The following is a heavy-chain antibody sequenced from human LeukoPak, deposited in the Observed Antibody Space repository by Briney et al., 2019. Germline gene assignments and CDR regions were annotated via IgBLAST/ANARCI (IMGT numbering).Heavy chain of an antibody. J-gene: IGHJ4*02. Sequence: GGSLRLSCAASGFTFSSYAMNWVRQAPGKVLEWVSAISGSGGSTYYADSVKGRFTISRDNSKNTLYLQMNSLRAEDTAVYYCAKRSPWTTVVTPGYYFDYWGQGTLVTVSS. V-gene: IGHV3-23*01. D-gene: IGHD4-23*01. CDR1: GFTFSSYA. CDR2: ISGSGGST. CDR3: AKRSPWTTVVTPGYYFDY.